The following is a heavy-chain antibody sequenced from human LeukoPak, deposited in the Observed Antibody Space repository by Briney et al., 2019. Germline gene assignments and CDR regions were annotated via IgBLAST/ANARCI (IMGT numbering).Heavy chain of an antibody. CDR2: ISGSGGST. J-gene: IGHJ4*02. D-gene: IGHD7-27*01. CDR1: GFTFSSYA. Sequence: GGSLRLSCAASGFTFSSYAMSWVRQAPGKGLEWVSAISGSGGSTYYADSVKGRFTISRDSSKNTLYLQMNSLRAEDTAVYYCARESGAGDYYFDYWGQGTLVTVSS. V-gene: IGHV3-23*01. CDR3: ARESGAGDYYFDY.